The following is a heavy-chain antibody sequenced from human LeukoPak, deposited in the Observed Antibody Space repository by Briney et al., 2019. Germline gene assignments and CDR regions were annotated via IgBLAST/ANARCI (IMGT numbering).Heavy chain of an antibody. CDR2: FYNSGRT. Sequence: PSETLSLTCTVSGGSISSYYWSWIRQPAGKGLEWIGRFYNSGRTNYNPSLKSRVTMSVDTSKKQFSLKLSSVTAADTAVYYCARQYYYDSSGYYYYYYYGMDVWGQGTTVTVSS. V-gene: IGHV4-4*07. J-gene: IGHJ6*02. D-gene: IGHD3-22*01. CDR1: GGSISSYY. CDR3: ARQYYYDSSGYYYYYYYGMDV.